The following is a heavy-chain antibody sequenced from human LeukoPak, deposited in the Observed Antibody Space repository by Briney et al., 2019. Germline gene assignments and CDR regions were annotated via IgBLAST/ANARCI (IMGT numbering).Heavy chain of an antibody. CDR1: GGSISSSSYY. CDR3: AREWMVVLDY. CDR2: IYYSGST. J-gene: IGHJ4*02. D-gene: IGHD2-15*01. Sequence: SETLSLTCTVSGGSISSSSYYWGWIRQPPGKGLEWIGSIYYSGSTYYNPSLKSRVTISVDTSKNQFSLKLSSVTAADTAVYYCAREWMVVLDYWGQGTLVTVSS. V-gene: IGHV4-39*07.